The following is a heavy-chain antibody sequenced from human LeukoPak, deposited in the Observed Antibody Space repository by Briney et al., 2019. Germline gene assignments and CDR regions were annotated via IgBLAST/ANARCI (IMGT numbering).Heavy chain of an antibody. J-gene: IGHJ6*02. CDR1: GGTFSSYA. Sequence: ASVKVSCKASGGTFSSYAISWVRQAPGQGLELMGRIIPILGIANYAQKFQGRVTITADKSTSTAYMELSSLRSEDTAVYYCARGASSSPYYYYYGMDVWGQGTTVTVSS. D-gene: IGHD6-6*01. CDR2: IIPILGIA. V-gene: IGHV1-69*04. CDR3: ARGASSSPYYYYYGMDV.